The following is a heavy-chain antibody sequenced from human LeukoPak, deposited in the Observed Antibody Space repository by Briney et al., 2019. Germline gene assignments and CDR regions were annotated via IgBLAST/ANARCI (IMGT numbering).Heavy chain of an antibody. CDR1: GGSISSYY. J-gene: IGHJ3*02. D-gene: IGHD6-13*01. Sequence: SETLSLTCTVSGGSISSYYWSWIRQPPGKGLEWIGYIYYSGSTNYNPSLKSRVTISVDTSKNQFSLKLSSVTAADTAVYYCARPRIAAAHDAFDIWGQGTRVTVSS. V-gene: IGHV4-59*08. CDR3: ARPRIAAAHDAFDI. CDR2: IYYSGST.